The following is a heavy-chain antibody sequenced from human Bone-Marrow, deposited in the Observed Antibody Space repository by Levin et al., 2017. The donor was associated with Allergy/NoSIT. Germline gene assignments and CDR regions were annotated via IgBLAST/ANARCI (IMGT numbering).Heavy chain of an antibody. V-gene: IGHV2-5*02. D-gene: IGHD5-12*01. Sequence: ESGPTLVKPTQTLTLTCTFSGFSLSTSGVGVGWIRQPPGKALEWLALIYWDDDKRYSPSLKSRLTITKDTSKNQVVLTMTNMDPVDTATYYCAHRRAYSGYDFAPSFPNWGQGTLVTVSS. J-gene: IGHJ4*02. CDR2: IYWDDDK. CDR3: AHRRAYSGYDFAPSFPN. CDR1: GFSLSTSGVG.